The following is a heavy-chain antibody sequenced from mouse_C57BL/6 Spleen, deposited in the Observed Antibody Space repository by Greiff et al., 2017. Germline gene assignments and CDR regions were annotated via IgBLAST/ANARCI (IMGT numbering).Heavy chain of an antibody. CDR2: IRNKANGYTT. D-gene: IGHD2-5*01. J-gene: IGHJ2*01. CDR3: ARSPSNYLYYFDY. V-gene: IGHV7-3*01. Sequence: EVKVVESGGGLVQPGGSLSLSCAASGFTFTDYYMSWVRQPPGKALEWLGFIRNKANGYTTEYSASVKGRFTISRDNSQSILYLQMNALRAEDSATYYCARSPSNYLYYFDYWGQGTTLTVSS. CDR1: GFTFTDYY.